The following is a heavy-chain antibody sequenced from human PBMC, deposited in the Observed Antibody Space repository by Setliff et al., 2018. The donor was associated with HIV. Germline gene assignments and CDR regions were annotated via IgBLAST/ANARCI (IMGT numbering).Heavy chain of an antibody. J-gene: IGHJ4*02. D-gene: IGHD3-16*01. CDR2: LWFDGNNR. V-gene: IGHV3-33*04. CDR1: GLNLTRCD. Sequence: AHGLNLTRCDMHWVRQAPGRGLDWLAVLWFDGNNRRYAASVKGRFTISRDSSKNTLYLQLDSLTVADTAVYYCATSPPGGSTDYIWGSDYFDYWGQGALVTVSS. CDR3: ATSPPGGSTDYIWGSDYFDY.